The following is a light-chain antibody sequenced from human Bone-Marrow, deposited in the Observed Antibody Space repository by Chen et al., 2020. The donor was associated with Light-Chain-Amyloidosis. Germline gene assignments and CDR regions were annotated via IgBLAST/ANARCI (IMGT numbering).Light chain of an antibody. CDR1: QGISTY. J-gene: IGKJ2*01. Sequence: DTKMTQSPSSLSVSVGDRVTITCRAIQGISTYLAWFQQKPGKAPKSLIYAAFTLQAGVPSRFSGSGSGPEFTLTISCVLPEDFATDFCQQYSRYPYTFGQGAKLEIK. V-gene: IGKV1-16*01. CDR3: QQYSRYPYT. CDR2: AAF.